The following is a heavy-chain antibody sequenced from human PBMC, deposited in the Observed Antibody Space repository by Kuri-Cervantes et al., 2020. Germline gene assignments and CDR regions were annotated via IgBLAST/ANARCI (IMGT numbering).Heavy chain of an antibody. D-gene: IGHD4-11*01. V-gene: IGHV3-23*01. CDR2: IRGGNT. CDR1: GFTFNSHP. CDR3: ARDSSLDSRGLNFFAN. J-gene: IGHJ4*02. Sequence: GGSLRLSCSASGFTFNSHPMTWFRQVSGKGLEGVSAIRGGNTYYTDSVKGRFTISRDNAKKSLFLQMNSLRDEATAFYYCARDSSLDSRGLNFFANWGQGTLVTVSS.